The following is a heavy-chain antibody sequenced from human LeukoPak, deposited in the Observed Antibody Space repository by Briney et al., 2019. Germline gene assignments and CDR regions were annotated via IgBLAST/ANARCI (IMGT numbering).Heavy chain of an antibody. CDR1: GYRFTSYW. Sequence: GESLKISCKGSGYRFTSYWIGWVRQMPGKGLEWMGIIYPGDSDTRYGPSFEGHVTISADKSITTTYLQWSSLKASDTAIYYFARVGGHNSGYRPDYSDYWGQGTLVTVSS. CDR2: IYPGDSDT. J-gene: IGHJ4*02. CDR3: ARVGGHNSGYRPDYSDY. V-gene: IGHV5-51*01. D-gene: IGHD5-18*01.